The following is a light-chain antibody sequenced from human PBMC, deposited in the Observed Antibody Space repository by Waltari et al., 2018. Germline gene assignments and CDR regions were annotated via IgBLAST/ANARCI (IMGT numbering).Light chain of an antibody. CDR1: SGNVGGYDY. Sequence: QSALTQPRSVSGSPGQSVTISCTGTSGNVGGYDYVSRYQQHPGKAPTLMIYDVTKRPPGVPDGFSGSKSGNTAFLTISGLQAEDEAEYHCYSYAGGYTFVFGPGTKLAVL. J-gene: IGLJ2*01. V-gene: IGLV2-11*01. CDR3: YSYAGGYTFV. CDR2: DVT.